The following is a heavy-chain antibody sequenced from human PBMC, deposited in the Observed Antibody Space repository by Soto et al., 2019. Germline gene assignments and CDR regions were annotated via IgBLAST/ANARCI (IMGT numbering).Heavy chain of an antibody. Sequence: DVQLLESGGGLVQPEGSLRLSCAASGFTFSSYAMGWVRQAPGKGLEWVAVVSIGGSTHYADSVRGRFTISRDNSKNTLSLQMNSLTAEDTAVYFCAKRRGAGGHFDYWGQGALVTVSS. J-gene: IGHJ4*02. D-gene: IGHD2-15*01. V-gene: IGHV3-23*01. CDR3: AKRRGAGGHFDY. CDR2: VSIGGST. CDR1: GFTFSSYA.